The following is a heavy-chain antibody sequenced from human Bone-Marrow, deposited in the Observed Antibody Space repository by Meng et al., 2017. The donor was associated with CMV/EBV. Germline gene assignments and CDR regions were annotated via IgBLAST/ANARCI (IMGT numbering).Heavy chain of an antibody. D-gene: IGHD6-19*01. J-gene: IGHJ4*02. Sequence: ASVKVSCKASGYTFTSYGISWVRQAPGQGLEWMGWNSAYNGNTNYAQKLQGRVTMTTDTSTSTAYMELRGLRSDDTAVYYCARDAGTIAVSGIGDYWGQGTLVTVSS. CDR2: NSAYNGNT. CDR1: GYTFTSYG. V-gene: IGHV1-18*01. CDR3: ARDAGTIAVSGIGDY.